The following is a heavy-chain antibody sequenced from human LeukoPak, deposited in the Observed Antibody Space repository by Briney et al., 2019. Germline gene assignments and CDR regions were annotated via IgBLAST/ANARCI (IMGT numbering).Heavy chain of an antibody. Sequence: GGSLRLSCAVSGFSFSDHYLDWVRQTPGRGLEWAGRSRIKADGYITQYAASVKDRFTISRDESKDSLHLQMNSLKTEDTAVYYCVRGLNSFDLWGQGTPVAVSS. CDR2: SRIKADGYIT. J-gene: IGHJ4*02. CDR3: VRGLNSFDL. CDR1: GFSFSDHY. V-gene: IGHV3-72*01.